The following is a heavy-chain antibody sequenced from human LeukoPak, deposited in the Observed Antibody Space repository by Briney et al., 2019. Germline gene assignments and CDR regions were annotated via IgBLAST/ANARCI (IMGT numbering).Heavy chain of an antibody. J-gene: IGHJ4*02. CDR1: GGSISSYY. CDR3: ARYDY. CDR2: INHGGST. Sequence: PSETLSLTCTVSGGSISSYYWSWIRQPPGKGLEWIGEINHGGSTNYNPSLKSRVSISVDTSKNQFSLKLSSVTAADTAVYYCARYDYWGQGTLVTVSS. V-gene: IGHV4-34*01.